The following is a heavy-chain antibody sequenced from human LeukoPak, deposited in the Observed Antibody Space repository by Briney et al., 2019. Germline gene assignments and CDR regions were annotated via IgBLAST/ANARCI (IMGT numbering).Heavy chain of an antibody. Sequence: ASVKVSCKASGFTTTNFAVQWVRQARGQRLEWIGWIIVGSGATKCAQDFQERVTITRDLSTSTLYMELRSLTSEDTAVYYCAADLSNPRMGASYLDSWGQGTLVTVSS. D-gene: IGHD3-16*01. CDR2: IIVGSGAT. J-gene: IGHJ4*02. CDR3: AADLSNPRMGASYLDS. V-gene: IGHV1-58*01. CDR1: GFTTTNFA.